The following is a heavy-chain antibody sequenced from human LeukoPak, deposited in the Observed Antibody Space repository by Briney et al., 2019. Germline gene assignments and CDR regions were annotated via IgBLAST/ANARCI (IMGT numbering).Heavy chain of an antibody. CDR1: GYTFTSYY. CDR3: ARENQGDSYGTGTPCGFDY. D-gene: IGHD5-18*01. CDR2: INPSGGST. Sequence: ASVKVSCKASGYTFTSYYMHWVRQAPGQGLEWMGIINPSGGSTSYAQTFQGRVTMTRDTSTSTVYMELSSLRSEDTAVYYCARENQGDSYGTGTPCGFDYWGQGTLVTVSS. V-gene: IGHV1-46*01. J-gene: IGHJ4*02.